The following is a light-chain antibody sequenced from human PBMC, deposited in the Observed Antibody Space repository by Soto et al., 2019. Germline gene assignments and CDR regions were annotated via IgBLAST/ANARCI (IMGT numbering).Light chain of an antibody. CDR1: QGISNS. Sequence: DIQMTQSPSSLSASVGDRVTITCRARQGISNSLAWYQQKPGKVPKLLIYAASTLQSGVPSRFSGSGYGTDFTLTISSLQPEDVATYYCQKYNSAPLPFGPGTKLDIK. V-gene: IGKV1-27*01. J-gene: IGKJ3*01. CDR3: QKYNSAPLP. CDR2: AAS.